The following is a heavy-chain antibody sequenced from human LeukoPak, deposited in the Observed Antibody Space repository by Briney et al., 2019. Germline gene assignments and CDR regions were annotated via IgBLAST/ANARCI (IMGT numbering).Heavy chain of an antibody. CDR2: IYYSGST. J-gene: IGHJ4*02. CDR3: ASFEKMVRIFGN. V-gene: IGHV4-59*01. CDR1: GGSISSYY. D-gene: IGHD3-3*01. Sequence: SETLSLTCTVSGGSISSYYWSWIRQPPGKGLEWIGYIYYSGSTNYNPSLKSRVTISVDTSKNQFSLKLSSVTAADTAVYYCASFEKMVRIFGNWGQGTLVTVSS.